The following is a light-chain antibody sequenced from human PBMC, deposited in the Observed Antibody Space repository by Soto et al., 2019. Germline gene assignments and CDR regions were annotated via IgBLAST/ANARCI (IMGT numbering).Light chain of an antibody. CDR1: QSVSSY. CDR3: QQRSNWPHT. J-gene: IGKJ4*01. V-gene: IGKV3-11*01. CDR2: DAS. Sequence: EIVLTQYPATLSLSPGERATLSCRASQSVSSYLAWYQQKPGQAPRLLIYDASNRATGIPARFSGSGSGTDFTLTISSLEPEDLAVYYCQQRSNWPHTFGGGTKVEIK.